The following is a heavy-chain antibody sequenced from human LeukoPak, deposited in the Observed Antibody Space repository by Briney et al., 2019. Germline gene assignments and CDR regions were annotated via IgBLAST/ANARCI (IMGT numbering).Heavy chain of an antibody. D-gene: IGHD1-7*01. J-gene: IGHJ4*02. V-gene: IGHV1-46*01. CDR3: AREGGTALFDY. CDR1: GGTFSSYA. Sequence: ASVKVSCKASGGTFSSYAISWVRQAPGQGLEWMGIINPSGGSTSYAQKFQGRVTMTRDTSTSTVYMELSSLRSEDTAVYYCAREGGTALFDYWGQGTLVTVSS. CDR2: INPSGGST.